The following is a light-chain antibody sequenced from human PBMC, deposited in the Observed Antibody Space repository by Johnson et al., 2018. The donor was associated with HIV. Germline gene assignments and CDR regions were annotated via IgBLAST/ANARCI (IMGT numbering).Light chain of an antibody. J-gene: IGLJ1*01. Sequence: QSVLTQPPSVSAAPGQKVTISCSGSSSNIGNNYVSWYQQLPGTAPKLLIYENNKRPSGIPDRFSGSKSGTSATLGITGLQTGDEADYYCGTWDSSLGAGRGYVFGTGTKVTVL. CDR1: SSNIGNNY. CDR2: ENN. V-gene: IGLV1-51*02. CDR3: GTWDSSLGAGRGYV.